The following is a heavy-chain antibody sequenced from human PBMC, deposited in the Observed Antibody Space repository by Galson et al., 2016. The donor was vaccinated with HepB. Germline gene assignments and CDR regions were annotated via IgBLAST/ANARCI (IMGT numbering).Heavy chain of an antibody. CDR1: GFNFGLFA. V-gene: IGHV3-30*03. D-gene: IGHD2-2*01. CDR3: ARDEWAHIATPPAARILSR. CDR2: VSFDGKNE. Sequence: PLRLSCAASGFNFGLFAMHWVRQVPGKGLEWACVVSFDGKNELCASSMKGRFTVSRDNSRDTLFLQVDSLRPEDTAIYYCARDEWAHIATPPAARILSRWGQGTLVTVSS. J-gene: IGHJ4*02.